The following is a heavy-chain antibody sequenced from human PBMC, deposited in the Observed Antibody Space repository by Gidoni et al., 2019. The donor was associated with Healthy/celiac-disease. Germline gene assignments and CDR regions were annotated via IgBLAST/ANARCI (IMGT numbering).Heavy chain of an antibody. CDR1: GFTFSSYG. D-gene: IGHD6-19*01. V-gene: IGHV3-33*01. CDR3: ARGGYGSGDPPCHY. J-gene: IGHJ4*02. Sequence: QVQLVESGGGVVQPGRSLRLSCAPSGFTFSSYGMHWVRQAPGKGLEWVAVIWYDGSNKYYADSVKGRFTISRDNSKNTLYLQMNSLRAEDTAVYYCARGGYGSGDPPCHYWGQGTLVTVSS. CDR2: IWYDGSNK.